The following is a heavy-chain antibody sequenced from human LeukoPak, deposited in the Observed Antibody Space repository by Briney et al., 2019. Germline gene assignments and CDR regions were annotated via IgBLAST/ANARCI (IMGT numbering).Heavy chain of an antibody. CDR1: GYTFTGYH. CDR2: INPNSGGT. J-gene: IGHJ4*02. Sequence: ASVKVSCKASGYTFTGYHMHWVRQAPGQGLEWMGWINPNSGGTNYAQKFQGRVTMTRDTSISTAYMELSRLRSDDTAVYYCARASRGYSYGYIDYWGQGTLVTVSS. D-gene: IGHD5-18*01. CDR3: ARASRGYSYGYIDY. V-gene: IGHV1-2*02.